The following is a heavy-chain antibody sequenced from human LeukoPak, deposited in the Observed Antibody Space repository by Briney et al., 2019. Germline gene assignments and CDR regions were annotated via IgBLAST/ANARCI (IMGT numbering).Heavy chain of an antibody. CDR2: ISYDGSNK. Sequence: GRSLRLSCAASGFTFSSYGMHWVRQAPGKGLEWVAVISYDGSNKYYADSVKGRFTISRDNSKNTLYLQMNSLRAEDTAVYYCAREVEGAFDIWGQGTMVTVSS. D-gene: IGHD2-2*01. CDR1: GFTFSSYG. V-gene: IGHV3-30*03. CDR3: AREVEGAFDI. J-gene: IGHJ3*02.